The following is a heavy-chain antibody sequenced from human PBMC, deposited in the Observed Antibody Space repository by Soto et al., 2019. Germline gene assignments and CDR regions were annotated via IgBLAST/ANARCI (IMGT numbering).Heavy chain of an antibody. CDR3: ARDGTVTKGRWFDP. J-gene: IGHJ5*02. D-gene: IGHD4-17*01. CDR1: GGSITTGGYY. V-gene: IGHV4-31*03. Sequence: QVQLQESGPGLVKPSQTLSLTCTVSGGSITTGGYYWSWIRQHPGKGLEWMGYISYSGNTDYNPSLKSRLTISLDMSKNQFFLKLSSVTAADTAVYYCARDGTVTKGRWFDPWGQGTRVTVSS. CDR2: ISYSGNT.